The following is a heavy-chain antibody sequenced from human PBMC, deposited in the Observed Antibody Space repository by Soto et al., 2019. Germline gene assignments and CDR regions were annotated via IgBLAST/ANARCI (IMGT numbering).Heavy chain of an antibody. Sequence: SLILSCAASGCTFDDCSIHWVRQAPVNGLEWVSFSSLNIGSIGYADSVKGRFTISIDNAKNSLYLQMNSLRAEDTALYYCAKDILGGMIKFGGVIVINTNRQQGGMEVWGKGNTVNVSS. CDR1: GCTFDDCS. CDR3: AKDILGGMIKFGGVIVINTNRQQGGMEV. J-gene: IGHJ6*04. V-gene: IGHV3-9*01. CDR2: SSLNIGSI. D-gene: IGHD3-16*02.